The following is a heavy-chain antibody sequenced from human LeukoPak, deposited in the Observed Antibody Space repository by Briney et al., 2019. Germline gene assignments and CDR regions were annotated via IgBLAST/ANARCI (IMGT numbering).Heavy chain of an antibody. CDR1: GFTFTTYW. Sequence: GGSLRLSCAASGFTFTTYWMSWVRQAPSKGLEWVADIKHDGSEEHYADSVKGRFTISRDNAKNSLYLQMNSLRAEDTALYYCAREFGYWGQGTLVTVSS. V-gene: IGHV3-7*03. J-gene: IGHJ4*02. CDR3: AREFGY. CDR2: IKHDGSEE.